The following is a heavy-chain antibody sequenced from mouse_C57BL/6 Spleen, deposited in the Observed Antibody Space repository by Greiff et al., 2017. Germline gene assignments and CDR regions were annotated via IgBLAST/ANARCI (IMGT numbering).Heavy chain of an antibody. CDR1: GFTFSNYW. Sequence: EVKLMESGGGLVQPGGSMKLSCVASGFTFSNYWMNWVRQSPEKGLEWVAQIRLKSDNYATHYAESVKGRFTISRDDSKSSVYLQMNNLRAEDTGIYYCTGFAYFDYWGQGTTLTVSS. CDR3: TGFAYFDY. V-gene: IGHV6-3*01. CDR2: IRLKSDNYAT. J-gene: IGHJ2*01.